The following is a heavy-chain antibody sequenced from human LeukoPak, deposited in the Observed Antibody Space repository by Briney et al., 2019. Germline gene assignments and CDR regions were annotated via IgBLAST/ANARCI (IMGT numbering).Heavy chain of an antibody. Sequence: PSETLSLTCTVSGGSISSGGYYWSWIRQHPGKGLEWIGYIYYSGSTYYDPSLKSRVTISVDKSKNQSSLRLSSLTAADTAVYYCARMTYDPHGVDVWGKGTTVTVSS. J-gene: IGHJ6*04. CDR3: ARMTYDPHGVDV. CDR2: IYYSGST. D-gene: IGHD5-12*01. V-gene: IGHV4-31*03. CDR1: GGSISSGGYY.